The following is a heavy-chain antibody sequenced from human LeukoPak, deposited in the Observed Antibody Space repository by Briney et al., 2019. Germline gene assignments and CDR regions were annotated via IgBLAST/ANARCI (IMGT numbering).Heavy chain of an antibody. CDR1: GFTFSSYA. CDR3: VRSRYCSGGACHYFDF. CDR2: ISGSGGST. V-gene: IGHV3-23*01. J-gene: IGHJ4*02. D-gene: IGHD2-15*01. Sequence: GGSLRLSCAASGFTFSSYAMSWVRQAPGKGLEWVSAISGSGGSTYYADSVKGRFTISRDNSKNTLYLQMNSLRAEDTAVYYCVRSRYCSGGACHYFDFWGPGTRVTVSS.